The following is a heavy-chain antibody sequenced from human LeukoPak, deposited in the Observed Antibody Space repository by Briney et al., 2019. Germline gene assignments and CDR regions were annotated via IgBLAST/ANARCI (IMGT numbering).Heavy chain of an antibody. CDR3: AKGGSSSWHGFDY. J-gene: IGHJ4*02. Sequence: GGSLRLSCAASGFTFSSYAMSWVRQAPGKGLEWVSAVSGSGGSTYYADSVKGRFTISRDNSKNTLYLQMNSLRAEDTAVYYCAKGGSSSWHGFDYWGQGTLVTVSS. D-gene: IGHD6-13*01. CDR2: VSGSGGST. V-gene: IGHV3-23*01. CDR1: GFTFSSYA.